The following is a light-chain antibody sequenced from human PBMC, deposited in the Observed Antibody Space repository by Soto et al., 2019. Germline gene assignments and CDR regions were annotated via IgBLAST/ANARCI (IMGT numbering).Light chain of an antibody. CDR1: QSVRGS. V-gene: IGKV3-15*01. J-gene: IGKJ1*01. CDR3: EQYNNLTPWT. Sequence: EIVMTQSPTTLSVSPGERATLSCRASQSVRGSLAWYQQRPGQAPRLLIYDTSTRATGIPARFSGSGSGTDFTLTISGLQSEDFAVYYCEQYNNLTPWTFGQGTKVDI. CDR2: DTS.